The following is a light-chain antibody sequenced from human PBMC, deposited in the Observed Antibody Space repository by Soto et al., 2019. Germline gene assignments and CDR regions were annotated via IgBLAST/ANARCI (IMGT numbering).Light chain of an antibody. J-gene: IGKJ5*01. V-gene: IGKV3-20*01. CDR1: QRVTSSY. CDR2: GAT. Sequence: EIVLTQSPGTLSLSPGERATISCRASQRVTSSYLAGYQQKPRQAPRLLIHGATSRATGIPDRFSGSGSGIDFTLTISRLEPEDFAVYYCQQYGTSPTFGQGTRLEIK. CDR3: QQYGTSPT.